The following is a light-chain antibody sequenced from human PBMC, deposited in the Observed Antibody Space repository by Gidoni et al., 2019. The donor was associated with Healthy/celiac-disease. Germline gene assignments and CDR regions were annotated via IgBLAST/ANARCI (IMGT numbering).Light chain of an antibody. CDR1: QSVSSSY. CDR2: GAS. J-gene: IGKJ1*01. V-gene: IGKV3-20*01. Sequence: EIVLTQSPGTLSLSPGERATLSCRASQSVSSSYLAGYQQKPGQAPRLLIYGASSRATGIPDRFSGSGSGTDFTLTISRLGPEDFAVYYCQQYGSSPQTFGQGTKVEIK. CDR3: QQYGSSPQT.